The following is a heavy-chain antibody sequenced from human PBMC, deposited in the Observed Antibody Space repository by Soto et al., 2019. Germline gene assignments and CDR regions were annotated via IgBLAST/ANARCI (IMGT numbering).Heavy chain of an antibody. D-gene: IGHD2-2*01. V-gene: IGHV1-2*02. Sequence: ASVKVSCKASGFTFSAYYIYWVRQAPGQGLEWIGWINPNSGGTNNAQKFQGRVTMTRDTSAGTVYIELSALISDDTAVYFCARSLLDEYSSSWRSAYYGMDVWGQGTTVTVSS. J-gene: IGHJ6*02. CDR1: GFTFSAYY. CDR2: INPNSGGT. CDR3: ARSLLDEYSSSWRSAYYGMDV.